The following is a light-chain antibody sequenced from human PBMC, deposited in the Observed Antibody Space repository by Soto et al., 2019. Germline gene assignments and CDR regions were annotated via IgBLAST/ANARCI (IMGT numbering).Light chain of an antibody. Sequence: QAASVSGSPGQSITISCTGTSSDVGGYNYVSWYQQHPGKAPKLMIYDVSNRPSGVSNRFSGSKSGNTASLTISGLQAEDEADYYCSSYTSGGVFGTGTKLTVL. CDR1: SSDVGGYNY. V-gene: IGLV2-14*01. J-gene: IGLJ1*01. CDR2: DVS. CDR3: SSYTSGGV.